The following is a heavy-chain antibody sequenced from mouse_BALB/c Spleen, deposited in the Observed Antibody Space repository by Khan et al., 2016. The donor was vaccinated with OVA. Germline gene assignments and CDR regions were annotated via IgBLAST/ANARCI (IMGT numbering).Heavy chain of an antibody. J-gene: IGHJ3*01. Sequence: QVQLKESGAELVRPGTSVKVSCKASGYAFSNYLIEWLKQRPGQGLEWIGVINPGSGGTKYNEKFKDKATLTADTSSSTAYMQLSSLTSDDSAVYFGSRSGYGFGAYWGPGTLVTVSA. D-gene: IGHD3-2*02. CDR2: INPGSGGT. CDR3: SRSGYGFGAY. CDR1: GYAFSNYL. V-gene: IGHV1-54*01.